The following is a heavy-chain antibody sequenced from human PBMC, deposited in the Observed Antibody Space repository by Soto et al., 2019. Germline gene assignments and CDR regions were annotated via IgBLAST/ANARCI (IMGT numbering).Heavy chain of an antibody. CDR2: INPNSGGT. D-gene: IGHD6-13*01. CDR1: GYTFTGYY. V-gene: IGHV1-2*04. CDR3: ARALEAAAGYYFDY. J-gene: IGHJ4*02. Sequence: ASVKVSCKASGYTFTGYYMHWVQQAPGQGLEWMGWINPNSGGTNYAQKFQGWVTMTRDTSISTAYMELSRLRSDDTAVYYCARALEAAAGYYFDYWGQGTLVTVSS.